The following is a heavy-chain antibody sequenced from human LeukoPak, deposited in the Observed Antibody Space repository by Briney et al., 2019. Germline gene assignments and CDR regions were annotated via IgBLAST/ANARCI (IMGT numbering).Heavy chain of an antibody. V-gene: IGHV3-11*01. Sequence: PGGSLRLSCAASGFTFSDYYMSWIRQAPGKGLEWVSYISSSGSTIYYADSVKGRFTISRDNAKNSLYLQMNSLRAEDTAVYYCASQPHYYDSSGYSQDYWGQGTLVTVSS. J-gene: IGHJ4*02. CDR3: ASQPHYYDSSGYSQDY. D-gene: IGHD3-22*01. CDR1: GFTFSDYY. CDR2: ISSSGSTI.